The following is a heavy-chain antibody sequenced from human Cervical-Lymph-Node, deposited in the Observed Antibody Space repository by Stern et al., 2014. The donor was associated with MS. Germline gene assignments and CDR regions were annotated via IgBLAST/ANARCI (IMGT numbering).Heavy chain of an antibody. CDR3: ARDGWGISDAYDV. Sequence: QVQLQESGPGLVKPSETLSLTCVVSGDSMSRNYWNWIRQPPGKGLEWLGYISSSGSPKYNPSLKSRATISIDTSRTQFSLSLTSVTAADTAVYYCARDGWGISDAYDVWGQGTMVIVS. D-gene: IGHD2/OR15-2a*01. CDR2: ISSSGSP. V-gene: IGHV4-59*01. CDR1: GDSMSRNY. J-gene: IGHJ3*01.